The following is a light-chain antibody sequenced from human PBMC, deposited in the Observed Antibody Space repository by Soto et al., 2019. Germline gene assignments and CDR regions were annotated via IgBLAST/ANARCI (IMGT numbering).Light chain of an antibody. CDR3: TSCITANTRCV. CDR1: SSDIGRYNY. J-gene: IGLJ1*01. V-gene: IGLV2-14*01. Sequence: QSALTQPASVSGSPGQSITISCTGTSSDIGRYNYVSWFQQHPGKVPKLVIFEVNYRPSGVSDRFSGSKSGNTASLTITGLQAEDEADPYCTSCITANTRCVFGSGTKVTVL. CDR2: EVN.